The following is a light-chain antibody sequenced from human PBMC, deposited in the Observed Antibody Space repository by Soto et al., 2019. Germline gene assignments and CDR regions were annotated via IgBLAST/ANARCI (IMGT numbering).Light chain of an antibody. CDR3: HQRSTWPFT. Sequence: EIVLTQSPATLSLSPGERATLSCRASQSISSYLAWYQQKPDQAPRLLIYDASNRATGIPARFSGSGSGTDFTLTISSLEPEDFALDYCHQRSTWPFTFGPGTKVDIK. V-gene: IGKV3-11*01. CDR1: QSISSY. J-gene: IGKJ3*01. CDR2: DAS.